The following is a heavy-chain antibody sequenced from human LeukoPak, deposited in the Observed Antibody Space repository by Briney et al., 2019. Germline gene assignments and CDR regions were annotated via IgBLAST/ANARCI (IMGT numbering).Heavy chain of an antibody. J-gene: IGHJ6*03. CDR2: IKEDGSEK. V-gene: IGHV3-7*01. CDR1: GFTSSNAW. D-gene: IGHD3-16*01. CDR3: ARGGIYIPPYYYYYMDV. Sequence: PGGSLRLSCAASGFTSSNAWMSWVRQAPGKGLEWVANIKEDGSEKYSVDSVKGRFTIYRDNAENSLYLQMNSVRAEDTAVYYCARGGIYIPPYYYYYMDVWGRGTTVTVSS.